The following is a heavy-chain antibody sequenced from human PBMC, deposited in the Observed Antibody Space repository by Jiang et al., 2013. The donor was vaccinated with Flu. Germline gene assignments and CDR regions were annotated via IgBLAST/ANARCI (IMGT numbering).Heavy chain of an antibody. CDR2: IIPIFGTA. CDR3: AILRYDYVWGSYRYMSWFDP. D-gene: IGHD3-16*02. J-gene: IGHJ5*02. V-gene: IGHV1-69*01. Sequence: SGAEVKKPGSSVKVSCKASGGTFSSYAISWVRQAPGQGLEWMGGIIPIFGTANYAQKFQGRVTITADESTSTAYMELSSLRSEDTAVYYCAILRYDYVWGSYRYMSWFDPWGQGTLVTVSS. CDR1: GGTFSSYA.